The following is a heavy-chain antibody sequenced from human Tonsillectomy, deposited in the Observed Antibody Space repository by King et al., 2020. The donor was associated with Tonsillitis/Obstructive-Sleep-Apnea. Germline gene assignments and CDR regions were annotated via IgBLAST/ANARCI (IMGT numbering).Heavy chain of an antibody. CDR1: GGSFSGYY. D-gene: IGHD2-15*01. J-gene: IGHJ6*03. V-gene: IGHV4-34*01. CDR3: AGGRGSGYSCYGLYSYYYMDV. CDR2: INHSGST. Sequence: VQLQQWGAGLLKPSETLSLTCAVYGGSFSGYYWSWIRQPPGKGLEWIGEINHSGSTKYNPSLKSRVTISVDTSKNQFSLKLSSVTAADTAVYYCAGGRGSGYSCYGLYSYYYMDVWGKGTTVTVSS.